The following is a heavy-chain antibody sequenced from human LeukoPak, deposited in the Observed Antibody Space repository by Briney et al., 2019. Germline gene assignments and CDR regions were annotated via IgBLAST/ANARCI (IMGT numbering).Heavy chain of an antibody. Sequence: SVKVSCXASGGTFSSYAISWVRQARGQGLEWMGGIIPIFGTANYAQKFQGRVTITADESTSTAYMELSSLRSEDTAVYYCAREISFGRFLNAFDIWGQGTMVTVSS. CDR3: AREISFGRFLNAFDI. CDR2: IIPIFGTA. D-gene: IGHD3-3*01. CDR1: GGTFSSYA. V-gene: IGHV1-69*13. J-gene: IGHJ3*02.